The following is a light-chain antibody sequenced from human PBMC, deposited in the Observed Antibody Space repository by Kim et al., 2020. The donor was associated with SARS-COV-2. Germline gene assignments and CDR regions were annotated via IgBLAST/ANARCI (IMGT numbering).Light chain of an antibody. J-gene: IGKJ1*01. CDR1: QGISNS. CDR2: AAS. V-gene: IGKV1-27*01. Sequence: IQLPQSPSSLSASVGDRVTITCRASQGISNSLAWYQQKPGKVPKLLIYAASALKSGFPSRFSGSGSGTDFTLTISSLQPEDVETYYGQKNNMAPRTFGQGPRWIS. CDR3: QKNNMAPRT.